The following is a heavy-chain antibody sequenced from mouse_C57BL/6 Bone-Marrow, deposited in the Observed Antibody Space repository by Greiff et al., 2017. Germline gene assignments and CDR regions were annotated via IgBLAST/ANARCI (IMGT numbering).Heavy chain of an antibody. D-gene: IGHD1-1*01. CDR2: IDPNSGGT. V-gene: IGHV1-72*01. CDR1: GYTFTSYW. J-gene: IGHJ1*03. CDR3: ARRHYYGSSPDYFDV. Sequence: VQLQQPGAELVKPGASVKLSCKASGYTFTSYWMHWVKQRPGRGLEWIGRIDPNSGGTKYNEKFKSKATLTVDKPSSTAYMQLSSLTSEDSAVYYCARRHYYGSSPDYFDVWGTGTTVTVSS.